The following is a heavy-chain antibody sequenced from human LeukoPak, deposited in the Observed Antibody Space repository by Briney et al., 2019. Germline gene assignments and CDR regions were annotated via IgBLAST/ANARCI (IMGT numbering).Heavy chain of an antibody. V-gene: IGHV4-34*01. Sequence: SETLSLTCAVYGGSFSGYYWSWIRQPPGKGLEWIGEINHSGSTNYNPSLKSRVTISVDTSKNQFSLKLSSVTAADTAVYYCANSYYYDSSGYYYGYWGQGTLVTVSS. CDR1: GGSFSGYY. J-gene: IGHJ4*02. CDR2: INHSGST. CDR3: ANSYYYDSSGYYYGY. D-gene: IGHD3-22*01.